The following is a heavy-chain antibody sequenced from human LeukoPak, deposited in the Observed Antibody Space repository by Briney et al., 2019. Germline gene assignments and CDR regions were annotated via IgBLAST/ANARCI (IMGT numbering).Heavy chain of an antibody. CDR1: GYSFTSYL. J-gene: IGHJ4*02. V-gene: IGHV5-51*01. CDR2: VFPGDSDT. D-gene: IGHD6-13*01. CDR3: ARVIGSSWSKYYFDY. Sequence: GESLKISCKGSGYSFTSYLIAWVRQMPGKDLEWMGIVFPGDSDTRYSPSFQGQVTISADKSINTAFLQWSSLRASDTAIYYCARVIGSSWSKYYFDYWGQGTLVTVSS.